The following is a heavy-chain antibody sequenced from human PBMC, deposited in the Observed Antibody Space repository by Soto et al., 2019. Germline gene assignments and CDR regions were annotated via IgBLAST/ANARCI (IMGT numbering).Heavy chain of an antibody. CDR1: GFTFSSYA. J-gene: IGHJ4*02. CDR3: AADPVAGPYYFDY. D-gene: IGHD6-19*01. V-gene: IGHV3-30-3*01. Sequence: GGSLRLSCAASGFTFSSYAMHWVRQAPGKGLEWVAVISYDGSNKYYADSVKGRFTISRDNSKNTLYLQMNSLRAEDTAVYYCAADPVAGPYYFDYWGQGTLVTVSS. CDR2: ISYDGSNK.